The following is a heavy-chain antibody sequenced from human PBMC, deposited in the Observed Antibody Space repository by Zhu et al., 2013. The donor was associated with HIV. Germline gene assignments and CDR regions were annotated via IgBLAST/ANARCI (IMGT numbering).Heavy chain of an antibody. Sequence: VQLQESGPGLVKPSETLSLTCTVSGYSISSGYYWGWIRQPPGKGLEWIGSIYHSGSTYYNPSLKSRVTISVDTSKNQFSLKLSSVTAADTAVYYCARGPPPGSGYYSATWGQGTLVTVSS. CDR1: GYSISSGYY. J-gene: IGHJ4*02. D-gene: IGHD3-22*01. CDR3: ARGPPPGSGYYSAT. V-gene: IGHV4-38-2*02. CDR2: IYHSGST.